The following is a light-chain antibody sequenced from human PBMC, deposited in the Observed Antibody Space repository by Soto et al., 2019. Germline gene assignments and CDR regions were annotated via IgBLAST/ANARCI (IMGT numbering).Light chain of an antibody. J-gene: IGLJ1*01. V-gene: IGLV2-14*01. CDR3: SSYTTSRTEV. CDR2: DVS. CDR1: SSDVGAYDY. Sequence: QSVLTQPASVSGSPGQSITISCTGTSSDVGAYDYVSWYQQHPGKAPKLRIYDVSNRPSGVSNRFSGSKSGNTASLTISGLQADDEAEYYCSSYTTSRTEVFGSGTKVTVL.